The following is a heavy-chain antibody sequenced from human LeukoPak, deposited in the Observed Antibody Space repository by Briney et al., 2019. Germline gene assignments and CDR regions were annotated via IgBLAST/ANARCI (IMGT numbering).Heavy chain of an antibody. CDR2: INHSGST. CDR3: ASSSSHPFDY. D-gene: IGHD6-13*01. J-gene: IGHJ4*02. CDR1: GDSITSDKW. V-gene: IGHV4-4*02. Sequence: SETLSLTCAVSGDSITSDKWWTWVRQPPGKGLEWIGEINHSGSTNYNPSLKSRVTISVDTSKNQFSLKLSSVTAADTAVYYCASSSSHPFDYWGQGTLVTVSS.